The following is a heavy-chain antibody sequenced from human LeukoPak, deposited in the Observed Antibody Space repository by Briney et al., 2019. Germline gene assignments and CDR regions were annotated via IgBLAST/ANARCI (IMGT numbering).Heavy chain of an antibody. Sequence: PSGTLSLTCAVSGGSISSSNWWSWVRQPPGKGLEWIGEIYHSGSTNYNPSLKSQVTISVDKSKNQFSLKLSSVTAADTAVYYCASRGWIQLWLRASDDASDIWGQGTMVTVSS. J-gene: IGHJ3*02. V-gene: IGHV4-4*02. CDR3: ASRGWIQLWLRASDDASDI. CDR1: GGSISSSNW. CDR2: IYHSGST. D-gene: IGHD5-18*01.